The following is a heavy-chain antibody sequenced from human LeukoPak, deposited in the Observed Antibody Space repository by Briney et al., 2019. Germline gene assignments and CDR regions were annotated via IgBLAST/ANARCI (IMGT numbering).Heavy chain of an antibody. CDR2: ISGSGGST. J-gene: IGHJ4*02. Sequence: GGSLRLSCAASGFTFSSWVRQAPGKGLEWVSTISGSGGSTYYADSVKGRFTISRDNSKNTLYLQMNSLRADDTAVYYCAKAHGSYLFDYWGQGTLVTASS. CDR1: GFTFSS. CDR3: AKAHGSYLFDY. D-gene: IGHD1-26*01. V-gene: IGHV3-23*01.